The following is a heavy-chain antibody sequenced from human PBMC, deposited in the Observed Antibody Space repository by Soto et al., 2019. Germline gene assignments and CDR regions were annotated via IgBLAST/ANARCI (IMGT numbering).Heavy chain of an antibody. Sequence: QITLKESGPTLVKPTQTLTLTCTFSGFSVSTSGVGVAWIRQPPGKALEWLALIYWDDDKRYSPFLQSRVTIXKXXAQNQVVLAMTNMDPVDTATYCWAHKGGRGAGLDVWGQGTTVTVSS. D-gene: IGHD2-15*01. CDR1: GFSVSTSGVG. CDR3: AHKGGRGAGLDV. V-gene: IGHV2-5*02. J-gene: IGHJ6*02. CDR2: IYWDDDK.